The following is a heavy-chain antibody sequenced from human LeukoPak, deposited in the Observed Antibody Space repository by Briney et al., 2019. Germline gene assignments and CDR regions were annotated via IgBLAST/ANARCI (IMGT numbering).Heavy chain of an antibody. Sequence: SETLSLTCAVYGGSFSGYYWNWIRQPPGKGLEWIGEINHSGSTNYNPSLKSRVTISVDTSKNQFSLKLNSVTAADTAVYYCASSYGDNVAPTWFDPWGQGTLVTVSS. V-gene: IGHV4-34*01. CDR1: GGSFSGYY. J-gene: IGHJ5*02. CDR3: ASSYGDNVAPTWFDP. CDR2: INHSGST. D-gene: IGHD4-17*01.